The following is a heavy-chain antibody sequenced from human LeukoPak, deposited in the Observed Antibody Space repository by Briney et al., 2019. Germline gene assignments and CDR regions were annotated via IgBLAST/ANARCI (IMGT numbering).Heavy chain of an antibody. CDR1: GGSISSYY. D-gene: IGHD6-13*01. Sequence: SETLSLTCTVSGGSISSYYWSWIRQPPGRGLEWIGYIYYSGSTNYNPSLKSRVTISVDTSKNQFSLKLSSVTAADTAVYYCARVGSDSSSFWSGSFDYWGQGTLVTVSS. J-gene: IGHJ4*02. V-gene: IGHV4-59*01. CDR3: ARVGSDSSSFWSGSFDY. CDR2: IYYSGST.